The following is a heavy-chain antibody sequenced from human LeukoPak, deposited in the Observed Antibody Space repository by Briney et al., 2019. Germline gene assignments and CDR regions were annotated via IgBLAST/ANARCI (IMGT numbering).Heavy chain of an antibody. CDR2: ISGSGGST. CDR1: GFTFSSYA. V-gene: IGHV3-23*01. J-gene: IGHJ5*02. D-gene: IGHD6-19*01. Sequence: PGGSLRLSCAASGFTFSSYAMSWVRQAPGKGLEWVSAISGSGGSTYYADSVKGRFTISRDNSKNTLFLQMNSLRAEDTAVYSCARGSSGWFDDNWFDPWGRGTLVTVSS. CDR3: ARGSSGWFDDNWFDP.